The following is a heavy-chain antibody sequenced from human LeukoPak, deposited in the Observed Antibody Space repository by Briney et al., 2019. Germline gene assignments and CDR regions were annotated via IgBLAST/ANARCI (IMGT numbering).Heavy chain of an antibody. V-gene: IGHV4-30-2*02. CDR2: IYHSGST. D-gene: IGHD2-21*02. Sequence: SETLSLTCTVSGGSISGSSYSWSWLRQPPGKGLEWIGYIYHSGSTYYNPSLKSRVTISVDRSKNQFSLKLSSVTAADTAVYYCAGALVTAILYEDWGQGTLVTVSS. J-gene: IGHJ4*02. CDR3: AGALVTAILYED. CDR1: GGSISGSSYS.